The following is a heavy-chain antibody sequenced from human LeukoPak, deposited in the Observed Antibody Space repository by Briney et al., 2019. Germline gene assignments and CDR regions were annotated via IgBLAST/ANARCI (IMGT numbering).Heavy chain of an antibody. CDR2: ISSSGSTI. Sequence: GGSLRLSXAASEFTFSSYKMNWVRQAPGKGLEWVSYISSSGSTIYYADSLKGRFTISRDNAKNSLYLQMNSLRAEDTAVYYCAREGDGDNFDYWGQGTLVTVSS. J-gene: IGHJ4*02. D-gene: IGHD4-17*01. V-gene: IGHV3-48*03. CDR3: AREGDGDNFDY. CDR1: EFTFSSYK.